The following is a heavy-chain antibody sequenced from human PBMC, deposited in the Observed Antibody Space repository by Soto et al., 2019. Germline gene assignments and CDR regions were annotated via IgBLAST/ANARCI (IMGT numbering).Heavy chain of an antibody. CDR1: GGTFSSYA. Sequence: QVQLVQSGAEVKKPGSSVKVSCKASGGTFSSYAISWVRQAPGQGLEWMGGIIPIFGTANYAQKFQGRVTIPADESTSTADMELSRLVSEDTAVYYCARAPLSSGWRNYYYYGMGVWGQGTTVTVSS. J-gene: IGHJ6*02. CDR2: IIPIFGTA. CDR3: ARAPLSSGWRNYYYYGMGV. D-gene: IGHD6-19*01. V-gene: IGHV1-69*12.